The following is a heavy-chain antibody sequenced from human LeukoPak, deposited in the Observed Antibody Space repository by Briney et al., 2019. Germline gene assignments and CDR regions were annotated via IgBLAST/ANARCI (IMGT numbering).Heavy chain of an antibody. D-gene: IGHD6-19*01. Sequence: SETLSLTCTVSGGSISSSSYYWGWIRQPPGKGLEWIGSIYYSGSTYYNPSLKSRVTISVDTSKNQFSLKLSSVTAADTAVYYCARGPKISGWSRRGFDYWGQGTLVTVSS. V-gene: IGHV4-39*07. CDR2: IYYSGST. J-gene: IGHJ4*02. CDR3: ARGPKISGWSRRGFDY. CDR1: GGSISSSSYY.